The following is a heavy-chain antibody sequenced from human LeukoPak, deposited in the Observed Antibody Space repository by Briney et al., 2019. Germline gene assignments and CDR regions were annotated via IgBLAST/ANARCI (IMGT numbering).Heavy chain of an antibody. CDR3: ARNPDPYKWNDNYYYYMDV. D-gene: IGHD1-1*01. Sequence: GASVKVSCKASGYTFTSYYMHWVRQAPGQGLEWMGIINPSGGSTSYAQKFQGKVTMTRDTSTSTVYMELSSLRSEDTAVYYCARNPDPYKWNDNYYYYMDVWGKGTTVTVSS. CDR1: GYTFTSYY. J-gene: IGHJ6*03. CDR2: INPSGGST. V-gene: IGHV1-46*01.